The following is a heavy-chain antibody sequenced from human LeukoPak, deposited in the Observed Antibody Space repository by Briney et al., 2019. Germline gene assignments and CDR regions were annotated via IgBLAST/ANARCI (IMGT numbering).Heavy chain of an antibody. CDR3: ARDWGSSASPYYFDY. D-gene: IGHD6-6*01. J-gene: IGHJ4*02. V-gene: IGHV3-30*03. Sequence: GGSLRLSCAASGFTFSSYGMHWVRQAPGKGLEWVAVISYDGSNKYYADSVKGRFTISRDNSKNTLYLQMNSLRADDTAVYYCARDWGSSASPYYFDYWGQGTLVTVSS. CDR2: ISYDGSNK. CDR1: GFTFSSYG.